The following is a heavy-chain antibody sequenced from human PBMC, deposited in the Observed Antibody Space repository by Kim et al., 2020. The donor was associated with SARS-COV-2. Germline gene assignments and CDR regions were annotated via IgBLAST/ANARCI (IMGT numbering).Heavy chain of an antibody. CDR2: ISYDGSNK. Sequence: GGSLRLSCAASGFTFSSYGMHWVRQAPGKGLEWVAVISYDGSNKYYADSVKGRFTISRDNSKNTLYLQMNSLRAEDTAVYYCAKGISGSYRGGFDYWGQGTLVTVSS. V-gene: IGHV3-30*18. J-gene: IGHJ4*02. CDR3: AKGISGSYRGGFDY. D-gene: IGHD1-26*01. CDR1: GFTFSSYG.